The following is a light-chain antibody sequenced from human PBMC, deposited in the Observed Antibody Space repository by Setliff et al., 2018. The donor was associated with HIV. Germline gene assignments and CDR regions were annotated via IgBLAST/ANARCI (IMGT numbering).Light chain of an antibody. CDR3: CSYAGSYIHVV. J-gene: IGLJ2*01. V-gene: IGLV1-44*01. Sequence: QSALTQPPSASGTPGQRVTISCSGSSSDIASNTVSWYQQLPGTSPKLLIYSNNQRPSGVPDRFSGSKSGNTASLTISGLQAEDGADYYCCSYAGSYIHVVFGGGTKVTVL. CDR1: SSDIASNT. CDR2: SNN.